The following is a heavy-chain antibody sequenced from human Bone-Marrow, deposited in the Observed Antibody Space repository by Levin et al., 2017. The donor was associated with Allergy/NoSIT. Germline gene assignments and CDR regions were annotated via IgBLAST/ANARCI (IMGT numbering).Heavy chain of an antibody. CDR2: INPNSGGT. D-gene: IGHD1-20*01. V-gene: IGHV1-2*02. CDR3: ARAESKGRAVTGIY. J-gene: IGHJ4*02. Sequence: GASVKVSCKASGYTFTGYYMHWVRQAPGQGLEWMGWINPNSGGTNYAQKFQGRVTMTRDTSISTAYMELSRLRSDDTAVYYCARAESKGRAVTGIYWGQGTLVTVSS. CDR1: GYTFTGYY.